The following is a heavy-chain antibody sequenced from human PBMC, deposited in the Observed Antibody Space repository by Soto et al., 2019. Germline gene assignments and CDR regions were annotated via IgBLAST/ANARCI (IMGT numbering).Heavy chain of an antibody. J-gene: IGHJ4*02. CDR1: GGSFSVYY. D-gene: IGHD3-16*01. V-gene: IGHV4-34*01. CDR3: ARVSSWGFDY. CDR2: INHSGST. Sequence: SETLALSCAVYGGSFSVYYLSWIRQPPGKGLEWIGEINHSGSTNYNPSLKSRVTISVDTSKNQFSLKLSSVTAADTAVYYCARVSSWGFDYWGQGTLVTSPQ.